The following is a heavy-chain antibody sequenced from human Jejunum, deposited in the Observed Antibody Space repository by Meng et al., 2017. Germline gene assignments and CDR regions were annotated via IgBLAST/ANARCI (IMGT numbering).Heavy chain of an antibody. CDR1: WDNVFRTGAA. CDR3: ARDRAWRQFDY. J-gene: IGHJ4*02. Sequence: QVQLQQSGPRLRTPLPTPPLTLATAWDNVFRTGAAWTWIRQSPSSGLEWLGRTYYRSKWYNDYAVSVKGRIAINPDTSKNQFFLQLNSVTPEDTAIYYCARDRAWRQFDYWGQGTLVTVSS. V-gene: IGHV6-1*01. CDR2: TYYRSKWYN. D-gene: IGHD1-1*01.